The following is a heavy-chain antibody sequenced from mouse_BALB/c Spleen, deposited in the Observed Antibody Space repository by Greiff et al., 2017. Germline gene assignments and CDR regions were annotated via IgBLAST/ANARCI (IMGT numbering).Heavy chain of an antibody. CDR2: INPSSGYT. CDR1: GYTFTSYT. Sequence: QVQLKQSGAELARPGASVKMSCKASGYTFTSYTMHWVKQRPGQGLEWIGYINPSSGYTNYNQKFKDKATLTADKSSSTAYMQLSSLTSEDSAVYYCANIMIHYYAMDYWGQGTSVTVSS. J-gene: IGHJ4*01. V-gene: IGHV1-4*01. D-gene: IGHD2-3*01. CDR3: ANIMIHYYAMDY.